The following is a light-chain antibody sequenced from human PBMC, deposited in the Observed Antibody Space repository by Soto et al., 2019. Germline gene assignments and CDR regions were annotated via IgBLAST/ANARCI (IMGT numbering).Light chain of an antibody. CDR2: GAS. V-gene: IGKV3-15*01. CDR1: QSVGSS. Sequence: VMTQSPATLSVSPGERVTLSCRASQSVGSSLAWYRQKPGQAPGLLVYGASTRATGIPARFSGSGSGTEFTLTISSLLSEDFAVYYCRQYDKWPPWTFGQGTKVEIK. J-gene: IGKJ1*01. CDR3: RQYDKWPPWT.